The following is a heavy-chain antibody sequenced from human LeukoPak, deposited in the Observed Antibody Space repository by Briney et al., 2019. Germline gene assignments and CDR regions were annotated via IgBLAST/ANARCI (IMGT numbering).Heavy chain of an antibody. J-gene: IGHJ3*02. V-gene: IGHV3-30-3*01. CDR3: ARETESQHLSNPFDI. D-gene: IGHD6-13*01. Sequence: PGRSLRLSCTASTLIFSNYAIHWVRQAPGKGLEWVAVIRYDGSDKYYADSVKGRFTISRDNSKNTLYLQMNSLRPEDTAVYYCARETESQHLSNPFDIWGQGTMVTVSS. CDR1: TLIFSNYA. CDR2: IRYDGSDK.